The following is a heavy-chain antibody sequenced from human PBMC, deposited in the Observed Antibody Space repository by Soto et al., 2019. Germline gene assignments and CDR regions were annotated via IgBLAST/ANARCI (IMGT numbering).Heavy chain of an antibody. Sequence: SETLSLTCTVSGGSISSYYWSWIRQPPGKGLEWIGYIYYSGSTNYNPSLKGRVTISVDTSKNQFSLKLSSVTAADTAVYYCARHHLTTYYDILTGYSPTNTDAFDIWGQGTMVTVSS. D-gene: IGHD3-9*01. V-gene: IGHV4-59*08. J-gene: IGHJ3*02. CDR2: IYYSGST. CDR1: GGSISSYY. CDR3: ARHHLTTYYDILTGYSPTNTDAFDI.